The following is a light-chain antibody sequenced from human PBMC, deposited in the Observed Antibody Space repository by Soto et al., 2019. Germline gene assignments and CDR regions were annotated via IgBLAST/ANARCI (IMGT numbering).Light chain of an antibody. Sequence: QSALTQPASVSGSPGQSITISCTGTSSDVGGYNYVFWYQQHPGKAPKLMIYDVSNRPSGVSNRFSGSKSRNTASLTISGLQAEDEADYYCSSYTSSSVYVFGTGTKVTVL. V-gene: IGLV2-14*01. CDR1: SSDVGGYNY. CDR2: DVS. J-gene: IGLJ1*01. CDR3: SSYTSSSVYV.